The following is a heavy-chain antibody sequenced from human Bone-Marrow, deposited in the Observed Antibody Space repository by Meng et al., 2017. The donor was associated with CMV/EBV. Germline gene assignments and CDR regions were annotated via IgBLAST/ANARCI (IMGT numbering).Heavy chain of an antibody. CDR3: AREYSSSSDGMDV. D-gene: IGHD6-6*01. Sequence: GESLKISCAASGFTFSSYSMNWVRQAPGKGLEWVSYISGSSTTIYYADSVKGRFTISRDNAKNSLYLQMNSLRAEDTAVYYCAREYSSSSDGMDVWGQGTTVTVSS. V-gene: IGHV3-48*04. J-gene: IGHJ6*02. CDR1: GFTFSSYS. CDR2: ISGSSTTI.